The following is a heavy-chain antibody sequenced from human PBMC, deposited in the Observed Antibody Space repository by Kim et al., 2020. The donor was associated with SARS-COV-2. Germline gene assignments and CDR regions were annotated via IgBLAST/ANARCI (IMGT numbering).Heavy chain of an antibody. CDR2: IYYTGST. Sequence: SETLSLTCTVSGGSVSSYYWSWIRQPPGKGLEWIGCIYYTGSTWYNPSLKSRVTISVDTSENQFSLKLTSVTAADTAVYFCARGWYSGSYRFDYWGQGTLVTVSS. CDR3: ARGWYSGSYRFDY. V-gene: IGHV4-59*02. J-gene: IGHJ4*02. CDR1: GGSVSSYY. D-gene: IGHD1-26*01.